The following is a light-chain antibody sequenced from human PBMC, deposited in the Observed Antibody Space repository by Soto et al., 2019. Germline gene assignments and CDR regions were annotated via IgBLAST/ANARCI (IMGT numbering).Light chain of an antibody. CDR3: CSYAGRDTYV. V-gene: IGLV2-23*01. CDR1: TSDIGTYNL. Sequence: QSALTQPASVSGSPGQSITISCTGTTSDIGTYNLVSWYQHHPGKAPKLVIYEGSERPSGVSNRFSGSKSGNTASLTISGLQAEDEAEYYCCSYAGRDTYVFATGTKLTVL. CDR2: EGS. J-gene: IGLJ1*01.